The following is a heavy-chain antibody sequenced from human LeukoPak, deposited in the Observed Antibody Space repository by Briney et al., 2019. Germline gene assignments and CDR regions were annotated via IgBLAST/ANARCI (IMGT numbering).Heavy chain of an antibody. CDR2: IWSDASNN. D-gene: IGHD2-21*01. Sequence: PGGSLRLSCAASGFTFSSYGMHWVRQAPGKGLEWVAVIWSDASNNYYTDSVRGRFTISRDNSKNTLYLQMNSLRAEDTAVYYCTTKDSIRDFDIWGQGTLVTVSS. J-gene: IGHJ4*02. V-gene: IGHV3-33*01. CDR1: GFTFSSYG. CDR3: TTKDSIRDFDI.